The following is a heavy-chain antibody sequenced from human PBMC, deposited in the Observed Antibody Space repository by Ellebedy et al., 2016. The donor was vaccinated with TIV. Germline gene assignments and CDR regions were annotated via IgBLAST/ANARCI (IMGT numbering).Heavy chain of an antibody. CDR2: INHSGST. CDR3: ARGAIAVAGTPFDY. CDR1: GGSFSGYY. J-gene: IGHJ4*02. V-gene: IGHV4-34*01. D-gene: IGHD6-19*01. Sequence: SETLSLXXAVYGGSFSGYYWSWIRQPPGKGLEWIGEINHSGSTNYNPSLKSRVTISVDTSKNQFSLKLSSVTAADTAVYYCARGAIAVAGTPFDYWGQGTLVTVSS.